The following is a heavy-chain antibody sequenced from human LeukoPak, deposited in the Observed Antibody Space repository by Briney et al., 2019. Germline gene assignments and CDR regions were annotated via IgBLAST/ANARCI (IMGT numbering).Heavy chain of an antibody. Sequence: PSETLSLTCAVYGGSFSGYDWSWIRQPPGKGLEWMGEINHSGSTNYNPSLKSRVTILVDTSKNQFSLKLSSVTAADTAVYYCARGHSPVTTKVSYFQHWGQGTLVTVSS. J-gene: IGHJ1*01. CDR1: GGSFSGYD. V-gene: IGHV4-34*01. CDR3: ARGHSPVTTKVSYFQH. D-gene: IGHD4-17*01. CDR2: INHSGST.